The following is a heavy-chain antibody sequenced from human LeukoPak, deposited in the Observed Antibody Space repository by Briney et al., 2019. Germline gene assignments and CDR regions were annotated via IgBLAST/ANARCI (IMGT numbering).Heavy chain of an antibody. J-gene: IGHJ4*02. CDR3: ARERSLGMGSDY. CDR2: ISASGSFT. CDR1: GFSFSDDY. V-gene: IGHV3-11*06. Sequence: GGSLRLSCAASGFSFSDDYVSWIRQPPGKGPEWVSYISASGSFTHYTDSVKGRFTISRDNAKNLVYLQMKSLRVEDTAVYYCARERSLGMGSDYWGQGILVTVSS. D-gene: IGHD7-27*01.